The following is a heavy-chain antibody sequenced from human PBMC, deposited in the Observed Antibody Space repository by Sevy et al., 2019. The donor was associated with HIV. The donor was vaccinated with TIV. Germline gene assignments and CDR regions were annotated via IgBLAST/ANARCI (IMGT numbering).Heavy chain of an antibody. CDR1: GDSISGYY. V-gene: IGHV4-59*01. CDR2: IYYSGRT. Sequence: SETLSLTCSVSGDSISGYYWSWIRQPPGKGLEGIGYIYYSGRTDYNPSLKSRVTISADTSKNQFSLKLNSVTAADTAVYYCARPYSNFYYAMDVWGQGTTVTVSS. D-gene: IGHD3-3*02. CDR3: ARPYSNFYYAMDV. J-gene: IGHJ6*02.